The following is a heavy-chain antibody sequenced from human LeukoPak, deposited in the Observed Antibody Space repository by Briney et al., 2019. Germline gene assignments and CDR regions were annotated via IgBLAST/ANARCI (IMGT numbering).Heavy chain of an antibody. J-gene: IGHJ4*02. CDR3: ARRGRYSTVGAFDY. CDR1: GGSFSGYY. V-gene: IGHV4-34*01. D-gene: IGHD1-26*01. CDR2: INHSGST. Sequence: SETLSLTCAVYGGSFSGYYWSWIRQPPGKGLEWIGEINHSGSTNYNPSLKSRVTISVDTSKNQFSLKLSSVTAADTAVYYCARRGRYSTVGAFDYWGQGTLVTVPS.